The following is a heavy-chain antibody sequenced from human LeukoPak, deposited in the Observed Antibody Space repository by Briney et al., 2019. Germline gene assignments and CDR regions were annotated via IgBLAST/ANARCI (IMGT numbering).Heavy chain of an antibody. CDR2: ISGSGGST. CDR3: ARALYYDILTGYNDFDY. V-gene: IGHV3-23*01. J-gene: IGHJ4*02. D-gene: IGHD3-9*01. CDR1: GFTFSSYA. Sequence: AGGSLRLSCAASGFTFSSYAMSWVRQAPGKGLEWVSAISGSGGSTYYADSVKGRFTIPRDNSKNTLYLQMNSLRAEDTAVYYCARALYYDILTGYNDFDYWGQGTLVTVSS.